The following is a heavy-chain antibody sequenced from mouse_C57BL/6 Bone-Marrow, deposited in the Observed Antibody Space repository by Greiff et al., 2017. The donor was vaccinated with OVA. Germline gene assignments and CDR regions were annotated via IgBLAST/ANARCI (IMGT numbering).Heavy chain of an antibody. Sequence: QVQLQQPGAELVKPGASVKLSCKASGYTFTSYWMQWVKQRPGQGLEWIGGIDPSDSYTNYNQKFKGKATLTVDKSSSTAYMQLSSLTSEDSAVYYCAPLADYSTVFDYWGQGTTPTVSS. D-gene: IGHD2-5*01. CDR2: IDPSDSYT. V-gene: IGHV1-50*01. J-gene: IGHJ2*01. CDR1: GYTFTSYW. CDR3: APLADYSTVFDY.